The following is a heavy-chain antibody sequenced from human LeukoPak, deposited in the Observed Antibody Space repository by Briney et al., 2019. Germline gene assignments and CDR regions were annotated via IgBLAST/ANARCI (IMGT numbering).Heavy chain of an antibody. J-gene: IGHJ3*02. D-gene: IGHD3-22*01. CDR2: VFTSGIISGNT. CDR3: ARDRYYYDSSSYFSAFDT. CDR1: GGSISSYY. Sequence: SETLSLACTVSGGSISSYYWSWIRQPPGKGLEWIGRVFTSGIISGNTNYNPSLKSRVTMSVDSSKNQFSLKLRSVTAADTAVYYCARDRYYYDSSSYFSAFDTWGQGTMVTVSS. V-gene: IGHV4-4*07.